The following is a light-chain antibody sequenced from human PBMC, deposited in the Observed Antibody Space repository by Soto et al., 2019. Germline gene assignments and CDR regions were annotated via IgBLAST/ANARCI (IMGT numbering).Light chain of an antibody. CDR3: QQYRNWHRT. CDR2: GAS. CDR1: QSVDIN. Sequence: EIGLTQSPATLSVSPGYRVTLSCRASQSVDINLAWYQQRPGQAPRLLVYGASTKATDMPGRFSGRGSGTEFTLTINNLQSEDFAVYYCQQYRNWHRTLSQGTKVDIK. J-gene: IGKJ1*01. V-gene: IGKV3-15*01.